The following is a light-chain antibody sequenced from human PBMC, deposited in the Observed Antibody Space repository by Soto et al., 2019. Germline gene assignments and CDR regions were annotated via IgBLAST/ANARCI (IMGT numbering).Light chain of an antibody. CDR2: AAS. CDR3: QQYENLPIT. Sequence: DIQMTQSPSSLSASVGDRVTITCQASQDIDNYLNWYQQKPGQAPKLLIHAASTLETGVPSRFSGSGSGTDFTFTISSLQAEDIATYYCQQYENLPITFGQGTRLEIK. V-gene: IGKV1-33*01. CDR1: QDIDNY. J-gene: IGKJ5*01.